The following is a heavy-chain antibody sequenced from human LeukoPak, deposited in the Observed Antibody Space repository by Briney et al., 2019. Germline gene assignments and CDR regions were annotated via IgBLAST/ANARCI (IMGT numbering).Heavy chain of an antibody. D-gene: IGHD6-13*01. J-gene: IGHJ6*03. Sequence: ASVTVSCKASGYTFTSYYMHWVRQAPGQGLEWMGIINPSGGSTSYAQKFQGRVTMTRDTSTSTVYMELSSLRSEDTAVYYCARDGGYSSSWYDYYYYMDVWGKGTTVTVSS. V-gene: IGHV1-46*01. CDR3: ARDGGYSSSWYDYYYYMDV. CDR2: INPSGGST. CDR1: GYTFTSYY.